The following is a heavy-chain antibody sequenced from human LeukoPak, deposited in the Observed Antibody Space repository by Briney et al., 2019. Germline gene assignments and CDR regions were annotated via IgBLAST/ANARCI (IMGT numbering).Heavy chain of an antibody. CDR2: IRYDGSNK. CDR3: AKPLLTAYYYMDV. V-gene: IGHV3-30*02. CDR1: GFTFSSYG. J-gene: IGHJ6*03. D-gene: IGHD2-15*01. Sequence: GGSLRLSCAASGFTFSSYGMHWVRQAPGKGLEWVAFIRYDGSNKYYADSVKGRFTISRDNSKNTLYLQMNSLRAEDTAVYYCAKPLLTAYYYMDVWGKGTTVTISS.